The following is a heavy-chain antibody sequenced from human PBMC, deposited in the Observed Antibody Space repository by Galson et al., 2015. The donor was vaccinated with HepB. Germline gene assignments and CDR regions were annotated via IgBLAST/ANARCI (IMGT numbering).Heavy chain of an antibody. CDR3: ARVSGYCTGGVCPDY. CDR2: ISAYNGNT. J-gene: IGHJ4*02. D-gene: IGHD2-8*02. V-gene: IGHV1-18*01. Sequence: SVKVSCKASGYTFTSYGISWVRQAPGQGLEWMGWISAYNGNTNYAQKLQGRVTMTTDTSTSTAYMELRSLRSDDTAVYYCARVSGYCTGGVCPDYWGQGILVTVSS. CDR1: GYTFTSYG.